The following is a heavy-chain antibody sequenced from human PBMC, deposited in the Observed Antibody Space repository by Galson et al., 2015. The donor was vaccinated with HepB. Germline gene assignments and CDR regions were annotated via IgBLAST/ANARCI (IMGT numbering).Heavy chain of an antibody. J-gene: IGHJ4*02. CDR3: ARMDPSMVRGIDS. Sequence: SVKVSCKASGGTFSSYAISWVRQAPGQGLEWMGGIIPIFGTANYAQKFQGRVTITADESTSTAYMELSSLRSEDTAVYYCARMDPSMVRGIDSWGQGTLVTVSS. V-gene: IGHV1-69*13. CDR2: IIPIFGTA. CDR1: GGTFSSYA. D-gene: IGHD3-10*01.